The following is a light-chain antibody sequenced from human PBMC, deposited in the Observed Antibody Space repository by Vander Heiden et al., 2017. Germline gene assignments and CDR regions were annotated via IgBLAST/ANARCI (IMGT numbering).Light chain of an antibody. J-gene: IGKJ1*01. Sequence: EIVLTQSPVTLSLSPGETATLSCRASQTINNYLAWYQQRPGQAPRLLIYDASSRATGIPARFSGSGSGTDFTLTISSLEPEDFAVYYCQQRSDGPPTWTFGRGTKVEIK. CDR3: QQRSDGPPTWT. V-gene: IGKV3-11*01. CDR2: DAS. CDR1: QTINNY.